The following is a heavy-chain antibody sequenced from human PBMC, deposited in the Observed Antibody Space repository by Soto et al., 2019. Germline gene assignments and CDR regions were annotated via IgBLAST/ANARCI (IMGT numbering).Heavy chain of an antibody. J-gene: IGHJ4*02. CDR2: IWYDGSNK. Sequence: QVQLVESGGGVVQPGRSLRLSCAASGFTFSSYGIHWVRQAPGKGLEWVAVIWYDGSNKYYADSVKGRFTISRDNSKNTLYLQMNSLRAEDTAVYYCARSCSGGSCYGKFDYWGQGTLVTVSS. V-gene: IGHV3-33*01. CDR3: ARSCSGGSCYGKFDY. CDR1: GFTFSSYG. D-gene: IGHD2-15*01.